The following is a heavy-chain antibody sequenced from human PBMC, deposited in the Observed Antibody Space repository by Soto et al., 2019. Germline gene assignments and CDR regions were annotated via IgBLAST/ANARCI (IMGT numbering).Heavy chain of an antibody. D-gene: IGHD3-10*01. CDR2: INHSGST. Sequence: SETLSLTCAVYGGSFSGYYWSWIRQPPGKGLEWIGEINHSGSTNYNPSLKSRVTISVDTSKNQFSLKLSSVTAADTAVYYCARGRKSRGYYYGMDVWGQGTTVTVSS. CDR1: GGSFSGYY. CDR3: ARGRKSRGYYYGMDV. V-gene: IGHV4-34*01. J-gene: IGHJ6*02.